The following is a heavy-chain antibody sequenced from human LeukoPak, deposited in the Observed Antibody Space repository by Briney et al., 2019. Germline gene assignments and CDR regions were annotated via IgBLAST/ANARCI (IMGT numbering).Heavy chain of an antibody. J-gene: IGHJ6*02. V-gene: IGHV3-48*01. CDR2: IGSRSSPI. D-gene: IGHD3-10*01. CDR1: GFTFEAYS. Sequence: GGSLRLSCAGSGFTFEAYSMNWVRQAPGKGLEWISHIGSRSSPIHYADSVRGRFTIFRENAQSSLYLQMNSLRAEGTAVYYCARDRPGSMDVWGRGTTVTVYS. CDR3: ARDRPGSMDV.